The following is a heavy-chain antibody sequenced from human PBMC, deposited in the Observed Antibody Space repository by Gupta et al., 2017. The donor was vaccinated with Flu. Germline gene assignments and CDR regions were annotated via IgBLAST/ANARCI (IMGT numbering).Heavy chain of an antibody. CDR3: ARVPWGSQHGNIMVYAIADY. Sequence: QVQLQESGPGLVKPSQTLSLTCTVSGGSLSSGGYYWSWIRQHPGKGLEWIGYIYYSGSTYYNPSLKSRVTISVDTSKNQFSLKLSSVTAADTAVYYCARVPWGSQHGNIMVYAIADYWGQGTLVTVSS. CDR2: IYYSGST. CDR1: GGSLSSGGYY. D-gene: IGHD2-8*01. J-gene: IGHJ4*02. V-gene: IGHV4-31*03.